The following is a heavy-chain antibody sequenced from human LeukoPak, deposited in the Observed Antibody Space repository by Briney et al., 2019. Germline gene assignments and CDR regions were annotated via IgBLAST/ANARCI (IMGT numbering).Heavy chain of an antibody. J-gene: IGHJ4*02. CDR1: GFTFSSYS. D-gene: IGHD3-10*01. CDR2: ISGSGGST. V-gene: IGHV3-23*01. Sequence: PGGSLRLSCAASGFTFSSYSMNWVRQAPGKGLEWVSAISGSGGSTYYADSVKGRFTISRDNSKNTLYLQMNSLRAEDTAVYYCAKASSTYGSGSYYGGWGQGTLVTVSS. CDR3: AKASSTYGSGSYYGG.